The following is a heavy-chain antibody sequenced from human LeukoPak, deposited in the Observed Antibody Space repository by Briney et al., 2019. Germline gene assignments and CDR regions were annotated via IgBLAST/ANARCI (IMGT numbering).Heavy chain of an antibody. J-gene: IGHJ4*02. Sequence: GGSLKLSCAASGFTFSNYAMSWVRQAPGKGLEWVSGISGSGGSTYYVDPVKGRFTISRDTSKNTLYLQMNSLRVEDTAVYYCAKSRARREGSSGSIDYWGQGTLVTVSS. D-gene: IGHD3-22*01. CDR2: ISGSGGST. CDR1: GFTFSNYA. CDR3: AKSRARREGSSGSIDY. V-gene: IGHV3-23*01.